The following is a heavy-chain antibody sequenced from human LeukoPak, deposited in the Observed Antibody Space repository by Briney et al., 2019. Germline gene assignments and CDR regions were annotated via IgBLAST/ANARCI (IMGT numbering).Heavy chain of an antibody. CDR1: GGTFSSYA. D-gene: IGHD3-9*01. CDR2: IIPIFGTA. CDR3: ARDRDDYDILTGCMRGYFDY. J-gene: IGHJ4*02. Sequence: SVKVSCKASGGTFSSYAISWVRQAPGQGLEWMGGIIPIFGTANYAQKFQGRVTITADESTSTAYMELSSLRSEDTAVYYCARDRDDYDILTGCMRGYFDYWGQGTLVTVSS. V-gene: IGHV1-69*13.